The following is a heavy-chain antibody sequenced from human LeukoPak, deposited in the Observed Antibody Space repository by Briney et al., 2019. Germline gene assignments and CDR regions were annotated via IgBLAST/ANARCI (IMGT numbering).Heavy chain of an antibody. V-gene: IGHV3-33*03. CDR3: ANGLIGGSFDY. CDR2: VWYDGSNR. D-gene: IGHD3-10*01. Sequence: PGGSLRLSCAASGFSFKTYGMHWVRQTPGKGLEWVALVWYDGSNRFYADSVKGRFTISRDNSKSTLYLQMSSLRAEDTAVYFCANGLIGGSFDYWGQGTLVTVFS. CDR1: GFSFKTYG. J-gene: IGHJ4*02.